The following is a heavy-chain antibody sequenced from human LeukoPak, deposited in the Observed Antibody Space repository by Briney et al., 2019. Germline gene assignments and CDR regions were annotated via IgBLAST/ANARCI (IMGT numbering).Heavy chain of an antibody. V-gene: IGHV3-23*01. CDR3: ARVELEMATIYYFDY. CDR2: ISESGSST. Sequence: PGGSLRLSCAASGFTFSRNAMSWVRQAPGKGLEWVSGISESGSSTYYADSVKGRFTISRDNSKNTLYLQMNSLRAEDTAVYYCARVELEMATIYYFDYWGQGTLVTVSS. D-gene: IGHD5-24*01. J-gene: IGHJ4*02. CDR1: GFTFSRNA.